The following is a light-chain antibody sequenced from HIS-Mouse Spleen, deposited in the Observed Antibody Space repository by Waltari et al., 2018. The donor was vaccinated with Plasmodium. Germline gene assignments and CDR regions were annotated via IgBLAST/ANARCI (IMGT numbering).Light chain of an antibody. J-gene: IGKJ1*01. CDR2: GAS. Sequence: EIVMTQSPATLSVSPGERATLSCRASQSVSSNVAWYQQKPGQAPRLRISGASTRATGIPARFSGSGSGTEFTLTISSMQSEDFAVYYCQQYNNWPQTFGQGTKVEIK. CDR3: QQYNNWPQT. V-gene: IGKV3-15*01. CDR1: QSVSSN.